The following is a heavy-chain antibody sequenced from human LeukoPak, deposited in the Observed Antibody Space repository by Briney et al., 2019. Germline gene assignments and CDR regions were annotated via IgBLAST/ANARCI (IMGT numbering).Heavy chain of an antibody. J-gene: IGHJ4*02. CDR3: ARVNYYDGSGYYYFDY. CDR2: IKQDGSEK. CDR1: GFTFSSYW. Sequence: PGGSLRLSCAASGFTFSSYWMSWVRQAPGKGLEWVANIKQDGSEKYYVDSVKGRFTISRDNAKNSLYLQMNSLRAEDTALYYCARVNYYDGSGYYYFDYWGQGTLVTVSS. V-gene: IGHV3-7*03. D-gene: IGHD3-22*01.